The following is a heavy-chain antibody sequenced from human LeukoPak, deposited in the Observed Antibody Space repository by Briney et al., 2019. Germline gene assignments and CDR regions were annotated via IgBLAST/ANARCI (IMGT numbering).Heavy chain of an antibody. Sequence: GGSLRLSCVASGFTFNNYAMSWDRQAPGKGLEWVSSISGSGPSTDYTDAVKGRFIISRDKSKNTLHLQMNKLRAEDTALYYCARLPTFYYDSSGYHYDYWGQGTLVTVSS. J-gene: IGHJ4*02. CDR2: ISGSGPST. V-gene: IGHV3-23*01. D-gene: IGHD3-22*01. CDR1: GFTFNNYA. CDR3: ARLPTFYYDSSGYHYDY.